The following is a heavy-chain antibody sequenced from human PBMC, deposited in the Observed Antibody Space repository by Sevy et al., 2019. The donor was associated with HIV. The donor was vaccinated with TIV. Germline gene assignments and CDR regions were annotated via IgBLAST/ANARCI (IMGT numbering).Heavy chain of an antibody. D-gene: IGHD2-15*01. CDR1: GGSFSSYG. V-gene: IGHV1-69*13. J-gene: IGHJ5*02. CDR2: IIPIFGTA. CDR3: ARESGRISGDGRGNWFDP. Sequence: ASVKVSCKASGGSFSSYGINWVRQAPGQGPEWMGVIIPIFGTANYAQKFQGRVTITADESTNTAYMELRSRRSADTAVYYCARESGRISGDGRGNWFDPWGQGTLVTVSS.